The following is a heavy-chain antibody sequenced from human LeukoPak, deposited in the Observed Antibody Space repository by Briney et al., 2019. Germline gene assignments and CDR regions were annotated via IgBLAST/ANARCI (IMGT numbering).Heavy chain of an antibody. CDR2: ISSSSRYI. Sequence: GGSLMLSCSASRFNFSSYSMNRVRQAPGKGLELVSSISSSSRYIYYADSEKGRFTISRDNAKNSLYLQMNSLRAEDTAVYYCARDGTYYDFWSGSVEGAFDIWGQGTMVTVSS. J-gene: IGHJ3*02. D-gene: IGHD3-3*01. CDR3: ARDGTYYDFWSGSVEGAFDI. V-gene: IGHV3-21*01. CDR1: RFNFSSYS.